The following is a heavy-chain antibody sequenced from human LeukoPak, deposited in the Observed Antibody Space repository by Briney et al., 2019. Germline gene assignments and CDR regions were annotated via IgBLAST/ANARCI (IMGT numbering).Heavy chain of an antibody. CDR3: ARLRMGSSGWFDY. CDR1: SGSISSYY. V-gene: IGHV4-4*09. Sequence: PSETLSLTCTVSSGSISSYYWSWIRQPPGKGLEWIGYIYSSGSTNYNPSLKSRVTISVDTSKNQFSLKLSPVTAADTAVYYCARLRMGSSGWFDYWGQGTLVTVSS. CDR2: IYSSGST. D-gene: IGHD6-19*01. J-gene: IGHJ4*02.